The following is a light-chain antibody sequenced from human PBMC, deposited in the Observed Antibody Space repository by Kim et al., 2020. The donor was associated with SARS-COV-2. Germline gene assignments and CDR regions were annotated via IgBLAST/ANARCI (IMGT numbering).Light chain of an antibody. CDR2: GAS. Sequence: EIVMTQSPATLSVSPGERATLSCRASQSVSSNLAWYQQKPGQAPRLLIYGASTRATGIPARFSGSGSGTEFTLTISSLQSEDFAVYYCQKYNNGPWTFGQGTKVDIK. J-gene: IGKJ1*01. CDR1: QSVSSN. CDR3: QKYNNGPWT. V-gene: IGKV3-15*01.